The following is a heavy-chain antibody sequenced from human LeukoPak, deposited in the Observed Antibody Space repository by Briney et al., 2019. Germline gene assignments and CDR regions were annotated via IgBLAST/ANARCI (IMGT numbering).Heavy chain of an antibody. J-gene: IGHJ4*02. V-gene: IGHV4-61*02. Sequence: PSETLSLTCTVSGGSISSGSYYWSWIRQPAGKGLEWIGRIYTSGSTNYNPSLKSRVTISVDTSKNQFSLKLSSVTAADTAVYYCARELTPYYDILTGYSPGSFDYWGQGTLVTVPS. CDR2: IYTSGST. CDR1: GGSISSGSYY. CDR3: ARELTPYYDILTGYSPGSFDY. D-gene: IGHD3-9*01.